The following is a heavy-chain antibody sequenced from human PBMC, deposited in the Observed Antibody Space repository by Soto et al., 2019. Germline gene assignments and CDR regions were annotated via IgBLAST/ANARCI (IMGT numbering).Heavy chain of an antibody. Sequence: DVQLLDSGGGLLQPGGSLRLSCAASGFTFNNYAMSWVRQAPGKGLEWVSTISVSGANTYYADSVKGRFTISRDDSKNTLYLQMNSLGAEDTAVYYCAKDLGLGVIAGYPHDCWGQGTLVTVSS. CDR3: AKDLGLGVIAGYPHDC. CDR2: ISVSGANT. J-gene: IGHJ4*02. D-gene: IGHD3-9*01. CDR1: GFTFNNYA. V-gene: IGHV3-23*01.